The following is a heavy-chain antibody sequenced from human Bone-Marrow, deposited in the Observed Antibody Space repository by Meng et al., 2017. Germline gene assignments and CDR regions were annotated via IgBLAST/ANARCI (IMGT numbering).Heavy chain of an antibody. V-gene: IGHV3-30*04. J-gene: IGHJ4*02. CDR1: GFTFSSYA. D-gene: IGHD6-19*01. CDR2: ISYDGSNK. Sequence: GESLKISCAASGFTFSSYAMHWVRQAPGKGLEWVAVISYDGSNKYYADSVKGRFTISRDNSKNTLYLQMNSLRAEDTAVYYCARDFVAVAGPGLPCYFDYWGQGTLVTVSS. CDR3: ARDFVAVAGPGLPCYFDY.